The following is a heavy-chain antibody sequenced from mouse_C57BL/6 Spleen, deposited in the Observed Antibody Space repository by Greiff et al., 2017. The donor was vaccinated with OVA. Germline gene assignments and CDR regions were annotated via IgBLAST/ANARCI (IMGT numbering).Heavy chain of an antibody. D-gene: IGHD1-1*01. CDR3: ARSGSSYRVFDY. CDR2: IDPSDSYT. CDR1: GYTFTSYW. J-gene: IGHJ2*01. V-gene: IGHV1-69*01. Sequence: QVQLQQPGAELVMPGASVKLSCKASGYTFTSYWMHWVKQRPGQGLEWIGGIDPSDSYTNYNQKFKGKSTLTVDKSSSTAYMQLSSLTSEDSAVYYCARSGSSYRVFDYGGQGTTLTVSS.